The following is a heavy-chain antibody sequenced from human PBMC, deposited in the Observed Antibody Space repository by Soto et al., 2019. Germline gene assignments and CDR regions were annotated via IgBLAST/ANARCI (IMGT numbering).Heavy chain of an antibody. J-gene: IGHJ3*02. CDR3: AKDLYGAAARLIGLAFDI. CDR2: ISGSGGST. CDR1: GFTFNSYA. Sequence: HPGGSLGLSCAASGFTFNSYAMSWVRQAPGKGLEWVSVISGSGGSTYYADSVKGRFTISRDNSKNTLYVQMNSLRAEDTAVYYCAKDLYGAAARLIGLAFDIWGQGTMVTVSS. V-gene: IGHV3-23*01. D-gene: IGHD6-13*01.